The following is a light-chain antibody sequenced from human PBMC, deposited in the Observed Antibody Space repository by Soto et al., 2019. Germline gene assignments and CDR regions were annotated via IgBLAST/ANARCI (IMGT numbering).Light chain of an antibody. Sequence: AIQMTQSPSSLSESVGDRVTIMCRASQGIRTELGWYQQKPGEAPKLLIYGASTLQDGVPSRFSGSGSGTDFTLTISSLQPEDFATYYCLQDNSYPRTFGQGTKVEVK. CDR1: QGIRTE. CDR3: LQDNSYPRT. V-gene: IGKV1-6*01. CDR2: GAS. J-gene: IGKJ1*01.